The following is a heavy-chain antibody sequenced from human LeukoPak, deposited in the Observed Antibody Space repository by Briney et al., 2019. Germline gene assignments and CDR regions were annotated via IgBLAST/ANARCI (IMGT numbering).Heavy chain of an antibody. J-gene: IGHJ4*02. D-gene: IGHD3-10*01. CDR2: IYISGST. V-gene: IGHV4-61*02. CDR1: GGSISSGSYY. Sequence: SETLSLTCTVSGGSISSGSYYWSWIRQPAGKGLEWIGRIYISGSTYYNPSLKSRVTISVDTSKNQFSLKLSSVTAADTAVYYCARRGSYYNLGDEDYWGQGTLVTVSS. CDR3: ARRGSYYNLGDEDY.